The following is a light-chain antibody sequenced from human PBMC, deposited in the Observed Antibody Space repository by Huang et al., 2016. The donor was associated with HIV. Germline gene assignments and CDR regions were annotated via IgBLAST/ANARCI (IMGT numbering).Light chain of an antibody. CDR2: DAS. CDR3: QQRSNSFLT. V-gene: IGKV3-11*01. J-gene: IGKJ4*01. CDR1: QSVSSY. Sequence: EIVLTQSPATLSLSPGERATLSCRASQSVSSYLAWYQQKPGQAPRLLIYDASNRATGIQARFSGSGSGTDFTLTISSLEPEDFAVYYCQQRSNSFLTFGGGTKVEIK.